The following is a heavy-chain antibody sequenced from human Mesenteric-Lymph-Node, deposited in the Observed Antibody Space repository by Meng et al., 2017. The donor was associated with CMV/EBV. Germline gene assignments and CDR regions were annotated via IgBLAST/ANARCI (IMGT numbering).Heavy chain of an antibody. D-gene: IGHD4-17*01. CDR3: ARHLYGDYGGFDY. CDR2: IYYTGST. J-gene: IGHJ4*02. V-gene: IGHV4-39*01. CDR1: IGSSTYY. Sequence: IGSSTYYWGWTRQPPGKGLEWIGGIYYTGSTYYNPSLKSRVTISVDTSKNQFSLKLSSVTAADTAVYYCARHLYGDYGGFDYWGQGTLVTVSS.